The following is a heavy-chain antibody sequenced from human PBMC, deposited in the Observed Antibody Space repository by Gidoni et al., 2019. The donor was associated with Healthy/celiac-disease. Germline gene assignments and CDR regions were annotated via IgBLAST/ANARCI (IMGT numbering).Heavy chain of an antibody. D-gene: IGHD2-15*01. CDR3: AKDLSLGYCSGGSCRGDY. CDR1: GFTFSSHA. CDR2: ISGSGGST. V-gene: IGHV3-23*01. J-gene: IGHJ4*02. Sequence: EVQLLESGGGLVQPGGSLRLSCAASGFTFSSHAMSWVRQAPGKGLEWVSAISGSGGSTYYADSVKGRFTISRDNSKNTLYLQMNSLRAEDTAVYYCAKDLSLGYCSGGSCRGDYWGQGTLVTVSS.